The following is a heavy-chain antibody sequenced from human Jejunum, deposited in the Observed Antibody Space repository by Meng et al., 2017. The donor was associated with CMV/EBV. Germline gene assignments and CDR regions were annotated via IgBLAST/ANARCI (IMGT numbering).Heavy chain of an antibody. Sequence: TFPGFYIHWVRQAPGQGLEWMGWTNPNNGGTNYAQKFQGRVTMTSDTSTSTAYMELSRLTSDDTAVYYCTRDLYCGGNCYSAVDYWGQGTRVTVSS. D-gene: IGHD2-21*01. CDR1: TFPGFY. CDR2: TNPNNGGT. CDR3: TRDLYCGGNCYSAVDY. J-gene: IGHJ4*02. V-gene: IGHV1-2*02.